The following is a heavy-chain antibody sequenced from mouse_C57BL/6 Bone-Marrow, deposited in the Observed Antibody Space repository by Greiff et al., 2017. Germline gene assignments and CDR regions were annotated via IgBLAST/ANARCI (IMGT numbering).Heavy chain of an antibody. CDR3: AREVYYYGSSDWYFDV. Sequence: VQLQQPGAELVKPGASVKLSCKASGYTFTSYWMHWVKQRPGQGLEWIGMIHPNSGSTNYNEKFKSKATLTVDKSSSTAYMQLSSLTSEDSAVYYCAREVYYYGSSDWYFDVWGTGTTVTVSS. V-gene: IGHV1-64*01. D-gene: IGHD1-1*01. J-gene: IGHJ1*03. CDR1: GYTFTSYW. CDR2: IHPNSGST.